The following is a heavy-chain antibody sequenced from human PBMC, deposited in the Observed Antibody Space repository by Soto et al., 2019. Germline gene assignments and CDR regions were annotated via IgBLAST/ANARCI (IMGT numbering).Heavy chain of an antibody. Sequence: QVQLQESGPGLVKPSQTLSLTCTVSGGSISSGDYYWSWIRQPPGKGLEWIGYIYYSGSTYYNPSLKSRVTISVDTSKNQFSLKLSSVTAADTAVYFCARDERVAATYYYYGMDVWGQGTTVTVSS. CDR1: GGSISSGDYY. CDR2: IYYSGST. J-gene: IGHJ6*02. CDR3: ARDERVAATYYYYGMDV. V-gene: IGHV4-30-4*01. D-gene: IGHD2-15*01.